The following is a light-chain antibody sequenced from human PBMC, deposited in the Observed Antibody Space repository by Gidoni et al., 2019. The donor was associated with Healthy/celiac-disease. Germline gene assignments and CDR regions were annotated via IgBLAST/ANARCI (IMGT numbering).Light chain of an antibody. CDR3: CSYAGSSTHAV. J-gene: IGLJ7*01. CDR2: EGS. Sequence: QSALNQPASVSGSPGQSITISCTGTSRDVGSYNLVSWYQQHPGKAPKLMIYEGSKRPSGVSNRFSGSKSGNTASLTISGLQAEDEADYYCCSYAGSSTHAVFGGGTQLTVL. CDR1: SRDVGSYNL. V-gene: IGLV2-23*01.